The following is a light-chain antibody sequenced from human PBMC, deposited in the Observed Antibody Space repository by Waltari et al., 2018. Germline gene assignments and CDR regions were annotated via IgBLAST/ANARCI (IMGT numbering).Light chain of an antibody. CDR2: TAS. CDR3: LQAYSFPRT. Sequence: DIQMTQSPSFVSASVGDRVTITGRASQGISSRLAWYQQQPGKAPKLLIYTASTLQSGVPSRFSGSGSGTEFTLIITTLQPEDFATYFCLQAYSFPRTFGQGTKLEIK. CDR1: QGISSR. V-gene: IGKV1-12*01. J-gene: IGKJ2*01.